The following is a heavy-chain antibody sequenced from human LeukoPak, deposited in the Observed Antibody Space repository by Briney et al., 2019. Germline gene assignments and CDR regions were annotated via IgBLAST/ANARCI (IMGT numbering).Heavy chain of an antibody. D-gene: IGHD5-18*01. Sequence: ASVKVSCKASGYTFTSYYMHWVRQAPGQGLEWTGIINPSGGSTSYAQKFQGRVTMTRDMSTSTVYMELSSLRSEDTAVYYCARDPDTAMVTGGFDYWGQGTLVTVSS. CDR1: GYTFTSYY. CDR3: ARDPDTAMVTGGFDY. V-gene: IGHV1-46*01. CDR2: INPSGGST. J-gene: IGHJ4*02.